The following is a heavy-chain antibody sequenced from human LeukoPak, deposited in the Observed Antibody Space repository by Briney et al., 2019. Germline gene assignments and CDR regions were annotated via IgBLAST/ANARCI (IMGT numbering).Heavy chain of an antibody. CDR2: ISSSSSYI. J-gene: IGHJ6*03. D-gene: IGHD5-18*01. Sequence: GGSLRLSCAASGFTFDDYAMHWVRQAPGKGLEWVSSISSSSSYIYYADSVEGRFTISRDNAKNSLYLQMNSLRAEDTAVYYCASSLVAGYYYYNYYYMDVWGKGTTVTVSS. V-gene: IGHV3-21*01. CDR3: ASSLVAGYYYYNYYYMDV. CDR1: GFTFDDYA.